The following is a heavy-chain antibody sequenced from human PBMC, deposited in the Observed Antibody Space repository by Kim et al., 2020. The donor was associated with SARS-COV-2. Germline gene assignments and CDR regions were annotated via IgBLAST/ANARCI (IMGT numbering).Heavy chain of an antibody. V-gene: IGHV4-59*08. D-gene: IGHD6-6*01. CDR3: ARLRSIAAAVDFDY. Sequence: NPSLKSRVTISVDPSKNQFSLKLGSVTAADTAVYYCARLRSIAAAVDFDYWGQGTLVTVSS. J-gene: IGHJ4*02.